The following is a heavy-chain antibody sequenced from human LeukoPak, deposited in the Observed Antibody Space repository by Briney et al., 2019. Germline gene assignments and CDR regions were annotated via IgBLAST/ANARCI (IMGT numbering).Heavy chain of an antibody. CDR1: GFSFSTFA. D-gene: IGHD6-19*01. CDR3: ARASPVASTQHFDY. Sequence: GGSLRLSCAASGFSFSTFAMSWVRQAPGKGLEWVSYISSSDTAIYYADSVKGRFTISRDNAKNSLYLQMNSLRAEDTAVYYCARASPVASTQHFDYWGQGTRVTVSS. J-gene: IGHJ4*02. CDR2: ISSSDTAI. V-gene: IGHV3-48*01.